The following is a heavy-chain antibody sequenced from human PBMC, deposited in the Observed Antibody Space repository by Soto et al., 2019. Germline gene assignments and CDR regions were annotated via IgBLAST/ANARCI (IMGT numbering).Heavy chain of an antibody. CDR1: GFAFSSYA. CDR3: SRVEYVTSSPIG. CDR2: IRTKSNGYAT. V-gene: IGHV3-73*01. J-gene: IGHJ4*02. D-gene: IGHD6-6*01. Sequence: PGGSLRLSCAASGFAFSSYALHWVRRAPGKGLEWVARIRTKSNGYATTYAASVKGRFTISRDDSKNMAYLQMNGLKTEDTAMYYCSRVEYVTSSPIGWGQGTLVTVSS.